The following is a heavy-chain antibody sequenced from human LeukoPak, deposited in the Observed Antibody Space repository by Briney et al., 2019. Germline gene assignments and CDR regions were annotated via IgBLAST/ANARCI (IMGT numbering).Heavy chain of an antibody. CDR3: ARDTIVLMVYAMGDAFDI. CDR1: GYTFTGYY. J-gene: IGHJ3*02. V-gene: IGHV1-18*04. Sequence: ASVKVSCKASGYTFTGYYMHWVRQAPGQGLEWMGWISAYNGNTNYAQKLQGRVTMTTDTSTSTAYMELRSLRSDDTAVYYCARDTIVLMVYAMGDAFDIWGQGTMVTVSS. D-gene: IGHD2-8*01. CDR2: ISAYNGNT.